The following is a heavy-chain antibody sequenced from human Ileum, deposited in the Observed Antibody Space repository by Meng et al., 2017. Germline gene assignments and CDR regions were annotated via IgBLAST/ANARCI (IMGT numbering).Heavy chain of an antibody. V-gene: IGHV1-2*06. D-gene: IGHD3-22*01. J-gene: IGHJ4*02. Sequence: QVQLVQSGAEGKKPGASVKVSCKASGYTFTGYYMHWVRQAPGQGLEWMGRINPNSGGTNYAQKFQGRVTMTRDTSISTAYMELSRLRSDDTAVYYCARDLGGYYDSSGYYAGYYFDYWGQGTLVTVSS. CDR3: ARDLGGYYDSSGYYAGYYFDY. CDR1: GYTFTGYY. CDR2: INPNSGGT.